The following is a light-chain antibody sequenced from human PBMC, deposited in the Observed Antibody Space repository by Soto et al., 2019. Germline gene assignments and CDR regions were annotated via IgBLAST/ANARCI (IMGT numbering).Light chain of an antibody. V-gene: IGLV2-23*01. CDR2: EGS. Sequence: QSVLTQPASVSGSPGQSITISCTGTSSDVGSYNLVSWYQQHPGKAPKLMIYEGSKRPSGVSNRLYGSKSGNTASLTISGLQAEEEDDYYCCSYAGSSTSFGNGTTVSVL. J-gene: IGLJ1*01. CDR1: SSDVGSYNL. CDR3: CSYAGSSTS.